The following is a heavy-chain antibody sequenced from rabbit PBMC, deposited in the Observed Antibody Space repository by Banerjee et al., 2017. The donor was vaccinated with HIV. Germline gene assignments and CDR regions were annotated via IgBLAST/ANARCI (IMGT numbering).Heavy chain of an antibody. CDR3: ARGYGGYATNRLDL. V-gene: IGHV1S40*01. Sequence: QSLEESGGDLVKPGASLTLTCTASGFSFSSSYYMCWVRQAPGKGLEWIACIYTGDDNTYYASWAKGRFTISKTSSTTVTLQMTSLTAADTATYFCARGYGGYATNRLDLWGPGTLVTVS. CDR1: GFSFSSSYY. D-gene: IGHD6-1*01. CDR2: IYTGDDNT. J-gene: IGHJ3*01.